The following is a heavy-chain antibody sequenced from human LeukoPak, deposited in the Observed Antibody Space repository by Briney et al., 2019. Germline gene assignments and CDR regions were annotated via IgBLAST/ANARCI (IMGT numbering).Heavy chain of an antibody. Sequence: GGSLRLSCAASGFTFSSYGMPWVRQAPGKGLEGVAVIWYDGSNKYYADSVKGRLTISRDNSKNTLYLQMNSLRAEDTAVYYCARDPTNTVPFDYWGQGTLVTVSS. V-gene: IGHV3-33*01. CDR3: ARDPTNTVPFDY. CDR1: GFTFSSYG. D-gene: IGHD4-17*01. CDR2: IWYDGSNK. J-gene: IGHJ4*02.